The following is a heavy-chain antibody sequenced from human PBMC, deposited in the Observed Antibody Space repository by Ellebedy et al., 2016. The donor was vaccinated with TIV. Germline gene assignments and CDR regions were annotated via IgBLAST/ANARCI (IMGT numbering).Heavy chain of an antibody. Sequence: SETLSLTCTVSGGSISSYYWSWIRQPAGKGLEWIGEINHSGSTNYNPSLKSRVTVSVDTSKNQFSLKLSSVTAADTAVYYCARARFDAFDIWGQGTMVTVSS. J-gene: IGHJ3*02. CDR1: GGSISSYY. V-gene: IGHV4-34*01. CDR3: ARARFDAFDI. CDR2: INHSGST.